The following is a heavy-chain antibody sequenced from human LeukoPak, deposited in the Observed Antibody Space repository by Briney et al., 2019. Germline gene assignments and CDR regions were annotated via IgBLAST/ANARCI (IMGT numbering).Heavy chain of an antibody. CDR2: IYYSGST. CDR3: AREYHYYDTRGYYYFDY. Sequence: TETLSLTCSVSAGSISRYYWSWIRQPPGKGLEWIGYIYYSGSTNYNPSLKSRVTMSLDTSRNQFSLKLSSVTDADTAVYYCAREYHYYDTRGYYYFDYWGQGTLVTVSS. CDR1: AGSISRYY. J-gene: IGHJ4*02. D-gene: IGHD3-22*01. V-gene: IGHV4-59*01.